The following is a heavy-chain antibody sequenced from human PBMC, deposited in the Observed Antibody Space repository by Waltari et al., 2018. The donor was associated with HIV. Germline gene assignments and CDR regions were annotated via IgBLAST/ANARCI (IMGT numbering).Heavy chain of an antibody. D-gene: IGHD5-18*01. V-gene: IGHV4-59*01. CDR3: ARAPADRYGNPPYFDY. CDR2: IYYSGST. J-gene: IGHJ4*02. Sequence: QVQLQESGPGLVKPSETLSLTCTVSGGSITTYYWSWIRQPPGKGLEWIGYIYYSGSTSYNPSLKSRVTISKDTSKKHFSLRLSSVTAADTAVYYCARAPADRYGNPPYFDYWGQGTLVTVSS. CDR1: GGSITTYY.